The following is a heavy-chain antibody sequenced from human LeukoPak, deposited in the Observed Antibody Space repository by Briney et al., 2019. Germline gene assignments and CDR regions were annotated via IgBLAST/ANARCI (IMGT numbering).Heavy chain of an antibody. V-gene: IGHV1-2*02. J-gene: IGHJ4*02. CDR1: GYTFTGYY. CDR2: INPNSGGT. D-gene: IGHD2-21*02. Sequence: GASVKVSCKASGYTFTGYYMHWVRQAPGQGLEWMGWINPNSGGTNYAQKFQGRVTMTRDTSISTAYMELSRLRSDDTAVYYCARGYCVGDCYLSYFDYWGQGTLVTVSS. CDR3: ARGYCVGDCYLSYFDY.